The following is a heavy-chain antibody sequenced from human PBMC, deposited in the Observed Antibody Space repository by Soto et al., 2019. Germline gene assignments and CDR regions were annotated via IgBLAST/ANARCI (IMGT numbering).Heavy chain of an antibody. J-gene: IGHJ6*02. D-gene: IGHD5-12*01. Sequence: QITLKESGPTLVKPTQTLTLTCTFSGFSLSTSGVGVGWIRQPPGNALEWLALIYLDDDKRYSPSLKSRLTIAKDTSKNQVVSTMTNMDPVDTATYYCARQWLRDYYYYYGMDVWGQGTTVTVSS. CDR1: GFSLSTSGVG. V-gene: IGHV2-5*02. CDR2: IYLDDDK. CDR3: ARQWLRDYYYYYGMDV.